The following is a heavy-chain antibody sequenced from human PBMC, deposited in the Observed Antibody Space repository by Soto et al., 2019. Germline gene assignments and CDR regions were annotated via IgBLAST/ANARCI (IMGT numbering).Heavy chain of an antibody. CDR2: INAHSGGT. CDR3: AKDLTRQLAYWLDP. CDR1: GFAFTGYY. Sequence: PWASVKVSCKASGFAFTGYYIHWLRQAPGQGLEWMGWINAHSGGTEFAQKFQGRVTLTRDTSISTAYMTLTGLKSDDTAVYYCAKDLTRQLAYWLDPWGQGTQVTVSS. J-gene: IGHJ5*02. V-gene: IGHV1-2*02. D-gene: IGHD3-16*01.